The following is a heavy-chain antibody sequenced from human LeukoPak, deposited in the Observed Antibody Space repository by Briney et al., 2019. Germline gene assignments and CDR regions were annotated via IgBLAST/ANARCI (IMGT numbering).Heavy chain of an antibody. CDR2: ISSSSSTI. J-gene: IGHJ3*02. D-gene: IGHD2-2*01. Sequence: PGGSLRLSCAASGFTFSSYSMNWVRQAPGKGLEWVSYISSSSSTIYYADSVKGRFTISRDNAKNSLYLQMNSLRAEDTAVYYCARDLVVPAAGDAFDIWGQGTMVTVSS. CDR3: ARDLVVPAAGDAFDI. CDR1: GFTFSSYS. V-gene: IGHV3-48*04.